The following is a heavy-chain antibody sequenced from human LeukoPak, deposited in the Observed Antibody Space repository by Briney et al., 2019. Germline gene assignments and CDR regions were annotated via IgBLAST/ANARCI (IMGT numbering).Heavy chain of an antibody. CDR3: AKEGLRIAAAGYFDY. Sequence: GASLRLSCAASGFTFSSYAMSWVRQAPGKGPELGSTISGSGGSTYYADSVKGRFTISRDNSKNTLYLQMNSLRAEDTTVYYCAKEGLRIAAAGYFDYWGQGTLVTVSS. D-gene: IGHD6-13*01. V-gene: IGHV3-23*01. CDR2: ISGSGGST. CDR1: GFTFSSYA. J-gene: IGHJ4*02.